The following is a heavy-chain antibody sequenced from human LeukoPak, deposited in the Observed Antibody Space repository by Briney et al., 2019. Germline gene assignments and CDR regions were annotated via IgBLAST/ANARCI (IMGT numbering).Heavy chain of an antibody. CDR1: GYTLTELS. Sequence: ASVKVSCKVSGYTLTELSMHWVRQAPGKGLEWMGGFDPEDGETIYAQKFQGRVTITEDTSTDTAYMELSSLRSEDTAVYYCATRGVLRFLEWLSPPYYYYGMDVWGQGTTVTVSS. D-gene: IGHD3-3*01. CDR3: ATRGVLRFLEWLSPPYYYYGMDV. CDR2: FDPEDGET. V-gene: IGHV1-24*01. J-gene: IGHJ6*02.